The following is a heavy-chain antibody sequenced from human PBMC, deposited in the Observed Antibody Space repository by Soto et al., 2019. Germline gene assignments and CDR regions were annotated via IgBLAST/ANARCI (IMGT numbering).Heavy chain of an antibody. D-gene: IGHD4-17*01. CDR1: GFTFSDYA. V-gene: IGHV3-30-3*01. Sequence: PGGSLRLSCAASGFTFSDYAMHWVRQAPGKGLEWVAIISFDGSNEHYADSVQGRFTISGDNSENTLYLQMNSLRADDTAVYYCARPAATVIFYSGMDVWGQGTTVTVSS. CDR3: ARPAATVIFYSGMDV. CDR2: ISFDGSNE. J-gene: IGHJ6*02.